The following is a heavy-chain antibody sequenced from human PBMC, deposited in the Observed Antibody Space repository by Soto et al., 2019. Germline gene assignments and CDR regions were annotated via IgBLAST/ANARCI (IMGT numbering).Heavy chain of an antibody. D-gene: IGHD7-27*01. V-gene: IGHV3-15*01. CDR1: GFTFSNAW. Sequence: GGSLRLSCAASGFTFSNAWMSWVRQAPGKGLEWVGRIKSKTDGGTTDYAAPVKGRFTISRDDSKNTLYLQMNSLKTEDTAVYYCTTYRANWGPPFDYWGQGTLVTVSS. CDR2: IKSKTDGGTT. CDR3: TTYRANWGPPFDY. J-gene: IGHJ4*02.